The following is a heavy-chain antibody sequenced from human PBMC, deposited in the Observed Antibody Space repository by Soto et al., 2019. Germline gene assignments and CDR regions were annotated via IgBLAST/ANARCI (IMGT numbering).Heavy chain of an antibody. D-gene: IGHD5-18*01. V-gene: IGHV1-69*01. CDR2: IIPIFGTA. Sequence: QVQLVQSGAEVKKPGSSVKVSCKASGGTFSSYAISWVRQAPGQGLEWMGGIIPIFGTANYAQKSQGRVTITADESTSTAYMELSSLRSEVTAVYYCARENRYSYGLERSNWFDPWGQGTLVTVSS. J-gene: IGHJ5*02. CDR1: GGTFSSYA. CDR3: ARENRYSYGLERSNWFDP.